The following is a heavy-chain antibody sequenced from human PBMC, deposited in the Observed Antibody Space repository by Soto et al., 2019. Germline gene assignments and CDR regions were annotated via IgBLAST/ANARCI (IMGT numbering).Heavy chain of an antibody. CDR1: GGTFSNYP. CDR2: IIPIFGTV. V-gene: IGHV1-69*12. Sequence: QVQLVQSGAEVKKPGSSVKVSCKASGGTFSNYPISWVRQAPGQGLEWMGGIIPIFGTVNYAQKFQGRVTITADESTSTAYMELGSLGSEDTAVYYCESGNHRWLQLWDFDLWGRGTLVTVSS. D-gene: IGHD5-12*01. CDR3: ESGNHRWLQLWDFDL. J-gene: IGHJ2*01.